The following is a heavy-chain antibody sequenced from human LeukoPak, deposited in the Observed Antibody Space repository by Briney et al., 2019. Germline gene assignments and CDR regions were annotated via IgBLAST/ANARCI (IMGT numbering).Heavy chain of an antibody. Sequence: PGGSLRLSCAASGFYFVAYEMNWVRQAPGKGLEWVAYFAGSDTTKYYADSVRGRFTISRDNAKNSLYLQMNSLRPEDTALYYCTTLGYHLDSWGQGTLVTVSS. CDR2: FAGSDTTK. D-gene: IGHD3-22*01. CDR3: TTLGYHLDS. V-gene: IGHV3-48*03. CDR1: GFYFVAYE. J-gene: IGHJ4*02.